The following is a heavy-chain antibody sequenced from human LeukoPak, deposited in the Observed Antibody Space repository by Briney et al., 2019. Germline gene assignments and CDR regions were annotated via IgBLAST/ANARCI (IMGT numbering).Heavy chain of an antibody. Sequence: GGSLRLSCVGSGFTFSDYWMHWFRQAPGKGLVWVSRIDSDGSATSYADSVKGRFTVSRDNAKNTLYLQLSSLRAEDTAVYYCARAAGYSSSWYVGYWGQGTLVTVTS. CDR1: GFTFSDYW. CDR2: IDSDGSAT. J-gene: IGHJ4*02. V-gene: IGHV3-74*01. D-gene: IGHD6-13*01. CDR3: ARAAGYSSSWYVGY.